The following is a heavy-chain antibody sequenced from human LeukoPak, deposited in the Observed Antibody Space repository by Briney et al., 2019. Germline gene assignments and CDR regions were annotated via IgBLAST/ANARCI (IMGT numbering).Heavy chain of an antibody. D-gene: IGHD2-2*01. J-gene: IGHJ3*02. CDR1: GFTFSSYA. Sequence: GGSLRLSCAASGFTFSSYAMHWVRQAPGKGLEWVAVISYDGSNKYYADSVKGRFTISRDNSKNTLYLQMNSLRAEDTAVYYCARDRYCSSTSCYLPDAFDIWGQGTMVTVSS. V-gene: IGHV3-30-3*01. CDR2: ISYDGSNK. CDR3: ARDRYCSSTSCYLPDAFDI.